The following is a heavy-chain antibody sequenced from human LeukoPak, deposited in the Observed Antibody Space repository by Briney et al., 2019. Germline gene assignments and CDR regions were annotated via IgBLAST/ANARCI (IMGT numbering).Heavy chain of an antibody. CDR3: ARDGLGVVGRSGYYYGPPHFDY. D-gene: IGHD3-22*01. J-gene: IGHJ4*02. CDR1: GFTFSSYG. V-gene: IGHV3-33*01. CDR2: IWYDGSNK. Sequence: GGSLRLSCAASGFTFSSYGMHWVRQAPGKGLEWVAVIWYDGSNKYYADSVKGRFTISRDNSKDTLYLQMNSLRVEDTAVYYCARDGLGVVGRSGYYYGPPHFDYWGQGTLVTVSS.